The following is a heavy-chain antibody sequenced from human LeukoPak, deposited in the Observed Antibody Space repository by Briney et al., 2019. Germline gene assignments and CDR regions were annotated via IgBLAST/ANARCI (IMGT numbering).Heavy chain of an antibody. J-gene: IGHJ4*02. Sequence: EGSLRLSCGASGFTFSNYWMNGVRQAPGKGLEWVSNIKQDGSEKYYVDSVKGRFTISRENAKNSLYLQMNSLRPEDTAVYYCAKSRGYYYEKSGPADYWGQGTLVTVSS. CDR1: GFTFSNYW. D-gene: IGHD3-22*01. V-gene: IGHV3-7*01. CDR3: AKSRGYYYEKSGPADY. CDR2: IKQDGSEK.